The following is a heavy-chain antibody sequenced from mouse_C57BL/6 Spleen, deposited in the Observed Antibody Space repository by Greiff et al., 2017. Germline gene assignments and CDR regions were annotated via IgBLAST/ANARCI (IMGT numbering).Heavy chain of an antibody. J-gene: IGHJ2*01. D-gene: IGHD2-1*01. CDR1: GYTFTSST. Sequence: QVQLKQSGAELARPGASVKMSCKASGYTFTSSTMHWVKQRPGKGLEWIGYINPSSGYTTYNQKFKDKATLTADKSSSTAYIQLSILTSEDSAVYYCARSYGNPDYWGQGTTLTVSS. CDR2: INPSSGYT. V-gene: IGHV1-4*01. CDR3: ARSYGNPDY.